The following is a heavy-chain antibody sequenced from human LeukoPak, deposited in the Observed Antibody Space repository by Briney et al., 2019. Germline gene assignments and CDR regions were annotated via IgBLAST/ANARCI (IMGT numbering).Heavy chain of an antibody. CDR2: ISAYNGNT. V-gene: IGHV1-18*01. CDR1: GYTFTSYG. D-gene: IGHD2-2*01. CDR3: ARDEDVDYAHYAFDI. Sequence: KPGASVKVSCKASGYTFTSYGISWVRQAPGQGLEWMGWISAYNGNTNYAQKLQGRVTMTTDTSTSTAYMELRSLRSDDTAVYYCARDEDVDYAHYAFDIWGQGTMVTVSS. J-gene: IGHJ3*02.